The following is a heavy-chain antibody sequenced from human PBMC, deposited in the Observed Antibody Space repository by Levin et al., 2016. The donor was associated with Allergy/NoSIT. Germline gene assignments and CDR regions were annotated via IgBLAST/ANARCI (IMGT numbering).Heavy chain of an antibody. Sequence: RQAPGKGLEWIGYIYYSGSTNYNPSLKSRVTISVDTSKNQFSLKLSSVTAADTAVYYCARVGDDILALSKAGWFDPWGQGTLVTVSS. CDR3: ARVGDDILALSKAGWFDP. J-gene: IGHJ5*02. D-gene: IGHD3-9*01. V-gene: IGHV4-59*01. CDR2: IYYSGST.